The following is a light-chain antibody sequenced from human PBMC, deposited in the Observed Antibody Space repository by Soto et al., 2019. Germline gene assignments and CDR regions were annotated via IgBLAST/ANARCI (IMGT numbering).Light chain of an antibody. CDR3: CSYAGSYTYV. CDR1: SSDVGGYNY. V-gene: IGLV2-11*01. J-gene: IGLJ1*01. Sequence: QSALTQPRSVSGAPGQSVTISCTGTSSDVGGYNYVSWYQQHPGKASKLMIYDVSKRPSGVPDRFSGSKSGNTASLTISGLQAEDEADYYCCSYAGSYTYVFGTGTK. CDR2: DVS.